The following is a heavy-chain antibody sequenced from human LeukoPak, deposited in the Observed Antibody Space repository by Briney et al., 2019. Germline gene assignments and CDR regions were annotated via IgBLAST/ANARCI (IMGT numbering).Heavy chain of an antibody. J-gene: IGHJ5*02. Sequence: PSETLSLTCTVSGGSISSSSYYWGWIRQPPGKGLEWIGSIYYSGSTYYNPSLKSRVTISVDTSKNQFSLKLSSVTAADTAVYYCARQYYYGSGSYYLNWFDPWGQGTLVTVSS. CDR2: IYYSGST. V-gene: IGHV4-39*07. CDR3: ARQYYYGSGSYYLNWFDP. CDR1: GGSISSSSYY. D-gene: IGHD3-10*01.